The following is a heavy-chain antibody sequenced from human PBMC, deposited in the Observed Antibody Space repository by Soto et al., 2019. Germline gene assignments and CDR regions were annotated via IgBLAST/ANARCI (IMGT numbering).Heavy chain of an antibody. CDR1: GGTFSSYA. J-gene: IGHJ6*02. D-gene: IGHD3-22*01. Sequence: SVKVSCKASGGTFSSYAISWVRQAPGQGLEWMGGIIPIFGTANYAQKFQGRVTITADESTSTAYMELSSLRSEDTAVYYCASTKDYYDSSGYYYYYYDMDVWGQGTTVTVSS. CDR3: ASTKDYYDSSGYYYYYYDMDV. V-gene: IGHV1-69*13. CDR2: IIPIFGTA.